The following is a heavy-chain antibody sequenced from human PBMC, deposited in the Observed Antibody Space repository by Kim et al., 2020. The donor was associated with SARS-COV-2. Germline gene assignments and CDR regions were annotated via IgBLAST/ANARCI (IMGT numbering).Heavy chain of an antibody. D-gene: IGHD3-10*01. Sequence: SETLSLTCAVYGGSFSGYYWSWIRQPPGKGLEWIGEIIHSGSTNYNPSLKSRVTISVDTSKNQFSLKLSSVTAADTAVYYCARGLRGVLFTWGQGTLVTVSS. CDR1: GGSFSGYY. J-gene: IGHJ4*02. CDR3: ARGLRGVLFT. CDR2: IIHSGST. V-gene: IGHV4-34*01.